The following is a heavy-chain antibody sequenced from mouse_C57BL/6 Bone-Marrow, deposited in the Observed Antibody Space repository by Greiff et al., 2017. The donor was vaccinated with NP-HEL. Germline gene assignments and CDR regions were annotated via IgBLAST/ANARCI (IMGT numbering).Heavy chain of an antibody. CDR1: GFTFSNYW. D-gene: IGHD1-1*01. CDR3: TGHHYYGSTYYFDY. J-gene: IGHJ2*01. Sequence: EVQRVESGGGLVQPGGSMKLSCVASGFTFSNYWMNWVRQSPEKGLEWVAQIRLKSDNYATHYAESVKGRFTISRDDSKSSVYLQMNNLRAEDTGIYYCTGHHYYGSTYYFDYWGQGTTLTVSS. CDR2: IRLKSDNYAT. V-gene: IGHV6-3*01.